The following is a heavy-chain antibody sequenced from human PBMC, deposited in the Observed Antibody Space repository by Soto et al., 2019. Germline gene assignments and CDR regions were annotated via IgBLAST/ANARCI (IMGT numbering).Heavy chain of an antibody. D-gene: IGHD7-27*01. CDR1: GFTFDDYA. J-gene: IGHJ4*02. V-gene: IGHV3-9*01. CDR2: ISWNSGSI. CDR3: AKGLGSDFYYFDY. Sequence: PGGSVRLSCAASGFTFDDYAMHWVRQAPGKGLEWVSGISWNSGSIDYADSVKGRFTISRDNAKNSLYLQMNSLRAEDTALYYCAKGLGSDFYYFDYWGQGTLVTVSS.